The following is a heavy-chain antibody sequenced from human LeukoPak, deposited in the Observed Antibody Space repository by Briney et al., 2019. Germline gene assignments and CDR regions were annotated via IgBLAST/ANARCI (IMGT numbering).Heavy chain of an antibody. CDR2: IIPIFGTA. V-gene: IGHV1-69*01. J-gene: IGHJ5*02. CDR1: GGTFSSYA. Sequence: SVKVSCKASGGTFSSYAISWVRQAPGQGLEWMGGIIPIFGTANYAQKFQGRVTITADESTSTAYMELSSLRSEDTAVYYCARDGVSGSQRHNWFDPWAREPWSPSPQ. D-gene: IGHD3-10*01. CDR3: ARDGVSGSQRHNWFDP.